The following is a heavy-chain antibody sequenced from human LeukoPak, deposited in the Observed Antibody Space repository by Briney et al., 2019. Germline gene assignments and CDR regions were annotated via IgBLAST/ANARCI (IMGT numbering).Heavy chain of an antibody. D-gene: IGHD3-22*01. CDR3: ARDGYYDSSGYYDC. CDR1: GFTFSTYA. J-gene: IGHJ4*02. V-gene: IGHV3-64*01. Sequence: GGSLRLSCAASGFTFSTYAMHWVPQAPGKGLEYVSAISTNGGRTYYANSVKGRFTISRDNSKNTLYLQMGSLRTEDMAVYYCARDGYYDSSGYYDCWGQGTLVTVSS. CDR2: ISTNGGRT.